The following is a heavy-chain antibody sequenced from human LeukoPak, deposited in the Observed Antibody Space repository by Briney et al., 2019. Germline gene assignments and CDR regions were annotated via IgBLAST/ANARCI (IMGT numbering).Heavy chain of an antibody. V-gene: IGHV4-34*01. Sequence: SETLSLTCAVYGGSFSGYYWSWIRQPPGKGLEWIGEINHSGSTNYNPSLKSRVTISVDTSKNQFSLKLSFVTAADTAVYYCASSPGYCSSTSCLPNYWGQGTLVTVSS. CDR1: GGSFSGYY. CDR3: ASSPGYCSSTSCLPNY. J-gene: IGHJ4*02. D-gene: IGHD2-2*01. CDR2: INHSGST.